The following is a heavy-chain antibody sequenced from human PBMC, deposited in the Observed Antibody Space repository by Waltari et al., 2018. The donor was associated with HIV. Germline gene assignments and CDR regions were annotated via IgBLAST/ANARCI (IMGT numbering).Heavy chain of an antibody. CDR1: EFTFSTFW. Sequence: EVQLVESGGGLVQPGGSLRLSCAASEFTFSTFWMQWVRQTPGKGLVWVSGINSDGSSTTYADSVKGRFTISRDNPKNTLYLQMSSLRAEDTAVYFCARGRYYGMDVWGQGTTVTVSS. V-gene: IGHV3-74*01. CDR3: ARGRYYGMDV. CDR2: INSDGSST. J-gene: IGHJ6*02.